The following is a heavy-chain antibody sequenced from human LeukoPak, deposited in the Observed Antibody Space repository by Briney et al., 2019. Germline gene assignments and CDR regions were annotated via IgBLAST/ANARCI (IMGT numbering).Heavy chain of an antibody. J-gene: IGHJ3*01. V-gene: IGHV3-21*01. CDR1: GFTFSSYS. Sequence: GGSLRLSCAGSGFTFSSYSMNWVRQAPGKGLEWLSSISGSSSQIFYAGSVKGRFTSSRDNTKNSLYLQMNSLRAEDTAVYYCVKDYCSGGSCIDAFDFWGQGTMVTVSS. D-gene: IGHD2-15*01. CDR2: ISGSSSQI. CDR3: VKDYCSGGSCIDAFDF.